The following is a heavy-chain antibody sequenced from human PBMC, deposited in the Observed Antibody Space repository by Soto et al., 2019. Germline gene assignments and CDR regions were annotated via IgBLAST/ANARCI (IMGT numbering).Heavy chain of an antibody. D-gene: IGHD1-1*01. CDR1: GYAFTTYG. J-gene: IGHJ4*02. CDR2: ISAHNGNT. Sequence: QVHLVQSGAEVKKPGASVKVSCKGSGYAFTTYGITWVRQAPGQGLEWMGWISAHNGNTNYAQTLQGRVTVTRDTSTSTAYMELRSLRSDDTAVYYCARGRYGDYWRQGALVTVSS. V-gene: IGHV1-18*01. CDR3: ARGRYGDY.